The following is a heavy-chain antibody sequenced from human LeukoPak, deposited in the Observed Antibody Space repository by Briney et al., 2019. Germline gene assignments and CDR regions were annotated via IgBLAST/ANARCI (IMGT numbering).Heavy chain of an antibody. CDR1: GYTFTGYY. CDR2: ISAYNGNT. J-gene: IGHJ4*02. V-gene: IGHV1-18*04. D-gene: IGHD4-17*01. CDR3: ARDGDYGDYFAYETLDY. Sequence: EASVKVSCKASGYTFTGYYVHWVRQAPGQGLEWMGWISAYNGNTNYAQKLQGRVTMTTDTSTSTAYMELRSLRSDDTAVYYCARDGDYGDYFAYETLDYWGQGTLVTVSS.